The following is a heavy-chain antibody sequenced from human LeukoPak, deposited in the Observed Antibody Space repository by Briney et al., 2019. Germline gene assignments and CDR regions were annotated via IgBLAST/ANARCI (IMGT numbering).Heavy chain of an antibody. CDR2: IHSSGTT. CDR3: SRGGASSEWFDL. D-gene: IGHD6-25*01. Sequence: SETLSLTCTVSRDSISGYYWSWIRQPPGKGLEWIAFIHSSGTTNYNPSLKSRVSISVDTSNNQFSLNVNSVTAADTAVYYCSRGGASSEWFDLWGQGTLVTVSS. CDR1: RDSISGYY. V-gene: IGHV4-59*01. J-gene: IGHJ5*02.